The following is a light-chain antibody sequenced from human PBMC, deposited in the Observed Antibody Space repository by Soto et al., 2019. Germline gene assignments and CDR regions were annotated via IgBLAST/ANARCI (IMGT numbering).Light chain of an antibody. V-gene: IGLV2-8*01. CDR2: EVI. CDR3: QSYDSSLSRWV. CDR1: SSDVGGYNF. Sequence: QSALTQPPSASGSPGQSVTISCTGTSSDVGGYNFVSWYQQHPGKAPKLMIYEVIKRPSGVPDRFSGSKSGNTASLAITGLQAEDEADYYCQSYDSSLSRWVFGGGTKLTVL. J-gene: IGLJ3*02.